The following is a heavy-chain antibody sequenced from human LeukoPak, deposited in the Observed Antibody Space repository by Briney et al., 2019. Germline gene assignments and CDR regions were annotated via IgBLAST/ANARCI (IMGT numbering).Heavy chain of an antibody. D-gene: IGHD1-26*01. V-gene: IGHV3-66*01. CDR2: IYSGGST. CDR1: GFTVSSNY. CDR3: AREGWVGATRFFDY. J-gene: IGHJ4*02. Sequence: GGSLRLSCAASGFTVSSNYMSWVRQAPGRGLEWVSVIYSGGSTYYADSVKGRFTISRDNSKNTHYLQMNSLRAEDTAVYYCAREGWVGATRFFDYWGQGTLVTVSS.